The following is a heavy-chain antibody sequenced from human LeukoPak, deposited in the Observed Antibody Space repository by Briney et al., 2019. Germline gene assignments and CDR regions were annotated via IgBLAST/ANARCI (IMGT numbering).Heavy chain of an antibody. CDR3: ARQGASALRNFDP. V-gene: IGHV4-39*01. CDR1: GGSISDSTYF. CDR2: IYYDGST. Sequence: KPSETLSLTCTVSGGSISDSTYFWAWIRQPPGKGLEWIGTIYYDGSTYYNPSLKSRVTISVDTSKNRFSLRLSSVTAADTALYYCARQGASALRNFDPWGQGTLVTVSS. J-gene: IGHJ5*02. D-gene: IGHD3-16*01.